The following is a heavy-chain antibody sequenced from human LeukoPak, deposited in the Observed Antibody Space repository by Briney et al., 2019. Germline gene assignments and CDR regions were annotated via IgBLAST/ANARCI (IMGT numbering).Heavy chain of an antibody. D-gene: IGHD3-22*01. CDR3: ARGGDRYYDSSGYYLD. V-gene: IGHV4-61*01. J-gene: IGHJ4*02. CDR2: IYYSGST. CDR1: GGSINSGTYY. Sequence: SETLSLTCTVSGGSINSGTYYWSWIRQPPGKGLEWIGYIYYSGSTNYNPSLKSRVTISVDTSKNQFSLKLSSVTAADTAVYYCARGGDRYYDSSGYYLDWGQGTLVTVSS.